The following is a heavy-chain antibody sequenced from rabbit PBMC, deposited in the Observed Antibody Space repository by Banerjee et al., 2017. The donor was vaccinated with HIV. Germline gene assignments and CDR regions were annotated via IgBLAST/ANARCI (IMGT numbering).Heavy chain of an antibody. D-gene: IGHD1-1*01. CDR2: IYTGSSSSGNT. J-gene: IGHJ4*01. Sequence: QEQLEESGGGLVKPEGSLTLTCKASGFDFSSNAMCWVRQAPGKGLEWIACIYTGSSSSGNTWYASWAKGRFTISKTSSTTVTLQMTSLTAADTATYFCARGSRGYYWGHNLWGQGTLVTVS. CDR1: GFDFSSNA. CDR3: ARGSRGYYWGHNL. V-gene: IGHV1S45*01.